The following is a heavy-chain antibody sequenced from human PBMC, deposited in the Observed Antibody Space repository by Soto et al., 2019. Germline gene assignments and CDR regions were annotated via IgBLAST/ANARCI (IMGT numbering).Heavy chain of an antibody. V-gene: IGHV3-66*01. D-gene: IGHD2-21*02. CDR3: AVGAAGAEDY. J-gene: IGHJ4*02. Sequence: EVQLVESGGGVVQPGGSLRLSCSASGFSVSTNYMSWARQAPGKGLEWVSLIYNGGSTYYGDSVKRGFIISRNNSKKTLNIQMNNVTAEDTGVYYDAVGAAGAEDYWGKGTLVTVSS. CDR1: GFSVSTNY. CDR2: IYNGGST.